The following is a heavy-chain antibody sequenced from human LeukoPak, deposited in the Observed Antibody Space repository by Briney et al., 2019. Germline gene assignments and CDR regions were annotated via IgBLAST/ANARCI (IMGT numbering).Heavy chain of an antibody. Sequence: SCKASGYTFTSYYMHWVRQAPGKGLEWVAFIWDDGSNKYYADSAKGRFTISRDNSKNTLYLQMNSLRAEDTAVYYCAKDDSITIFGVVNYYFDYWGQGTLVTVSS. CDR2: IWDDGSNK. V-gene: IGHV3-30*02. CDR1: GYTFTSYY. CDR3: AKDDSITIFGVVNYYFDY. D-gene: IGHD3-3*01. J-gene: IGHJ4*02.